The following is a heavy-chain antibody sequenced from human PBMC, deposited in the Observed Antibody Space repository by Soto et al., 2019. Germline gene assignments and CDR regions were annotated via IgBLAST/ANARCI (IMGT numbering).Heavy chain of an antibody. CDR1: GGYISPYY. J-gene: IGHJ4*02. D-gene: IGHD3-22*01. CDR3: AREDDSILDY. V-gene: IGHV4-59*01. CDR2: IFYSGNT. Sequence: SETLSLTCTVSGGYISPYYWSWIRQPPGKGLEWIGYIFYSGNTNYNPSLRSRVTISVDTSKNQFSLKLSSVTAADTAVYYCAREDDSILDYWGQGTLVTVSS.